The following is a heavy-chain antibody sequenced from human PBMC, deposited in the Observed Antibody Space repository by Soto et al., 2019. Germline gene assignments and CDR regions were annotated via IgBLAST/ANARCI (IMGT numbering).Heavy chain of an antibody. J-gene: IGHJ6*02. CDR1: GGTFSSYA. CDR3: ARTSSTDYGDENYYYYYGMDV. Sequence: QVQLVQSGAEVKKPGSSVKVSCKASGGTFSSYAISWVRQAPGQGLEWMGGIIPIFGTANYAQKFQGRVTITADESTSTAYMGLSSLRSEDTAVYYCARTSSTDYGDENYYYYYGMDVWGQGTTVTVSS. V-gene: IGHV1-69*01. D-gene: IGHD4-17*01. CDR2: IIPIFGTA.